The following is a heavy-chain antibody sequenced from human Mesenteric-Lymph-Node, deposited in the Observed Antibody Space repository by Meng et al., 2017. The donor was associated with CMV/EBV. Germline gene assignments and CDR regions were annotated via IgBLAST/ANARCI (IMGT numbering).Heavy chain of an antibody. V-gene: IGHV3-20*04. D-gene: IGHD1-14*01. CDR3: ARGPGIFDY. Sequence: GESLKISCAASGFTFDDYGMSWVRQAPGKGLEWVSGINWNGGSTGYADSVKGRFTISRDNAKNSLYLQMNSLRAEDTAVYYCARGPGIFDYWGQGTLVTVSS. CDR1: GFTFDDYG. J-gene: IGHJ4*02. CDR2: INWNGGST.